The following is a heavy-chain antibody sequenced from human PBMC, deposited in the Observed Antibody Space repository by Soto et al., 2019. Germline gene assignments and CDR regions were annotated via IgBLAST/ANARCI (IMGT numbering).Heavy chain of an antibody. J-gene: IGHJ6*02. D-gene: IGHD2-15*01. CDR1: GGTFSSYS. CDR2: LIPIFGTA. CDR3: ARISERYCSGGSSYYYYYYCKDF. V-gene: IGHV1-69*13. Sequence: SVKVSCTASGGTFSSYSLRWVRQAPGQGREWMRGLIPIFGTANYAHKFQGRVTITADESTSTAYMELSSLRSEDTAVYSCARISERYCSGGSSYYYYYYCKDFWGQGSTVTASS.